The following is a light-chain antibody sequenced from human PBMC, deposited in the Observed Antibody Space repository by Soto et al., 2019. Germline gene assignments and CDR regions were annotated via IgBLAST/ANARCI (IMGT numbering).Light chain of an antibody. CDR2: TAS. V-gene: IGKV1-12*01. CDR1: QGISSL. J-gene: IGKJ4*01. Sequence: DIQMTQSTSSVSASVGDRVTITCRASQGISSLLAWYQQKPGKAPNLLIHTASSLQSGVPSRFSGSGSGTDFTLTISSLQPEDFATYYCQQPNTFPLTFGGGTKVEIK. CDR3: QQPNTFPLT.